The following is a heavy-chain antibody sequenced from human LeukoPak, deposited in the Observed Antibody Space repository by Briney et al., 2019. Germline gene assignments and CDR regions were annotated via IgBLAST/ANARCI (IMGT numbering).Heavy chain of an antibody. Sequence: GASVKVSCKASGYTFTSYGISWVRQALGQGLEWMGWISAYNGNTNYAQKLQGRVTMTTDTSTSTAYMELRSLRSDDTAVYYCARDVRGRNYDFWSGYYTAHFDYWGQGTLVTVSS. CDR1: GYTFTSYG. CDR2: ISAYNGNT. CDR3: ARDVRGRNYDFWSGYYTAHFDY. J-gene: IGHJ4*02. V-gene: IGHV1-18*01. D-gene: IGHD3-3*01.